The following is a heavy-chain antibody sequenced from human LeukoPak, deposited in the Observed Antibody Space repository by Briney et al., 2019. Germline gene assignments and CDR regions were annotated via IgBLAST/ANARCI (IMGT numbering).Heavy chain of an antibody. CDR2: INHSGST. V-gene: IGHV4-34*01. J-gene: IGHJ4*02. CDR1: GGSFGGYY. CDR3: ARGNGSYSFFDY. D-gene: IGHD1-26*01. Sequence: SETLSLTCAVYGGSFGGYYWSWIRQPPGKGLEWIGEINHSGSTNYNPSLKSRVTISVDTSKNQFSLKLSSVTAADTAVYYCARGNGSYSFFDYWGQGTLVTVSS.